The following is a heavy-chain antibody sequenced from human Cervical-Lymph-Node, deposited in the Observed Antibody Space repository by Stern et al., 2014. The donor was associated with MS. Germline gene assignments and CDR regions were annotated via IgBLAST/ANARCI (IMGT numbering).Heavy chain of an antibody. Sequence: EVKLVESGGGLVKPGGSLRLSCAASGFTFSSYSMHWVRQAPGKGLEWVSSISSSNSYIYYADSVKGRFTISRDNAKNSLYLQMNSLRAEDTAVYYCASFRYTISDSSLSYWGQGTLVTVSS. CDR3: ASFRYTISDSSLSY. CDR1: GFTFSSYS. J-gene: IGHJ4*02. D-gene: IGHD3-22*01. CDR2: ISSSNSYI. V-gene: IGHV3-21*01.